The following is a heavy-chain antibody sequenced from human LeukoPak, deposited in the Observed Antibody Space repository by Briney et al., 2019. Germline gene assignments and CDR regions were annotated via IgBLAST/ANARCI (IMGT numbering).Heavy chain of an antibody. D-gene: IGHD2-21*02. CDR3: ARSIVVVTYYLDY. CDR2: IRSKRFGGTI. J-gene: IGHJ4*02. CDR1: GFPFVDYA. V-gene: IGHV3-49*04. Sequence: GGSLRLSCTTSGFPFVDYALSWVRQAPGKGLEWVGFIRSKRFGGTIEYAASVKGRFTISRDDSKSTAYLQMNSLRTEDTAVYYCARSIVVVTYYLDYWGQGTLVTVSS.